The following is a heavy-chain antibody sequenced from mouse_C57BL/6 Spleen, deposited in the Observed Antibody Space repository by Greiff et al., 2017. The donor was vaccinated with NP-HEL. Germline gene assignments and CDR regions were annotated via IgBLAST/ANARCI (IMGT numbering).Heavy chain of an antibody. J-gene: IGHJ3*01. Sequence: VKLMESGPGLVAPSQSLSITCTVSGFSLTSYAISWVRQPPGKGLEWLGVIWTGGGTNYNSALKSRLSISKDNSKSQVFLKMNRLQTDDTARYYCAREEDYYGSSFFAYWGQGTLVTVSA. CDR1: GFSLTSYA. V-gene: IGHV2-9-1*01. CDR3: AREEDYYGSSFFAY. D-gene: IGHD1-1*01. CDR2: IWTGGGT.